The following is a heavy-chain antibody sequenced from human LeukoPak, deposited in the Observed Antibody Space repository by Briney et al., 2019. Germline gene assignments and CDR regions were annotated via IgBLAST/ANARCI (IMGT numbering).Heavy chain of an antibody. CDR2: ISAYNGNT. J-gene: IGHJ4*02. CDR1: GYTFTSYG. Sequence: GASVKVSCKASGYTFTSYGISWVRQAPGQGLEWMGWISAYNGNTNYAQKLQGRVTMTTDTSTSTAYMELSSLRSEDTAVYYCARSEYYDGKFDYWGQGTLVTVSS. D-gene: IGHD3-22*01. CDR3: ARSEYYDGKFDY. V-gene: IGHV1-18*01.